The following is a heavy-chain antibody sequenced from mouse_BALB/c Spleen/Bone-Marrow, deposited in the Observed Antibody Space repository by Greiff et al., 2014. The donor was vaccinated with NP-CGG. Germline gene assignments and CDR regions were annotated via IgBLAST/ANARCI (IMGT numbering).Heavy chain of an antibody. CDR3: ARTYFDY. CDR1: GYTFTNYW. Sequence: VQLVESGAELVKAGASVKLSCKASGYTFTNYWMHWVKQRPGQGLEWIGGINPSNGRTNYNGKFKSKATLTVDKSSSTAYMQLSSLTSEDSAVYYCARTYFDYWGQGTTLTVSS. J-gene: IGHJ2*01. V-gene: IGHV1S81*02. CDR2: INPSNGRT.